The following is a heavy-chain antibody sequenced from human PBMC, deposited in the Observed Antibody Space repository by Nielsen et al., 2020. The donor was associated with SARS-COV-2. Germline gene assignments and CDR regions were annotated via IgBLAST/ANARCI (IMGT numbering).Heavy chain of an antibody. Sequence: SGPTLVKPTQALTLTCSFSGFSLNTSGMCVSWVRQPPGKALEWLARIDWDDDKYYRSSLKTRLRISKDTSRSQVVLTMTNMDLMDTATYYCARIAARSGTTYYFDYWGQGTLVTVSS. D-gene: IGHD1-1*01. CDR3: ARIAARSGTTYYFDY. V-gene: IGHV2-70*11. CDR1: GFSLNTSGMC. CDR2: IDWDDDK. J-gene: IGHJ4*02.